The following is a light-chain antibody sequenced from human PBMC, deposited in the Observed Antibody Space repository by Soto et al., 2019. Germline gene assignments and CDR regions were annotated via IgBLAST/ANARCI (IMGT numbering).Light chain of an antibody. J-gene: IGLJ3*02. CDR1: SSDVGDYKY. CDR3: HSHTSSGTVV. Sequence: QSALTQPASVSGSPGQSITISCTGTSSDVGDYKYVSWYQQHPGKAPKLIIYDVTYRPSGVSNRFSGSKSGNTASLTISGRQAEDEAHYYCHSHTSSGTVVFGGGTKVTVL. CDR2: DVT. V-gene: IGLV2-14*03.